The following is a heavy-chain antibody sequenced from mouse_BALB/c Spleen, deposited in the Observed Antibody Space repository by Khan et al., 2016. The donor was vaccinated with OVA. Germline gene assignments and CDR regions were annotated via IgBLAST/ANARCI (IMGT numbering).Heavy chain of an antibody. CDR1: GYTFPSYW. CDR2: INPSTGYT. J-gene: IGHJ3*01. CDR3: ANHGSSSAWLTD. V-gene: IGHV1-7*01. Sequence: QVQLQQSGAELAKPGASVKMSCKASGYTFPSYWMHWVKQRPGQGLEWIGYINPSTGYTEYNQRFKDKATLTADKSSSTAYMQLSSLTSEESAVYYCANHGSSSAWLTDWGQGTLVTVSA. D-gene: IGHD1-1*01.